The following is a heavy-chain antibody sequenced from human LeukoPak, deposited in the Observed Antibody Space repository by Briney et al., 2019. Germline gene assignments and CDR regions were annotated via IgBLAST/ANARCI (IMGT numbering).Heavy chain of an antibody. D-gene: IGHD1-26*01. CDR1: GGSISSYY. CDR2: IYYSGST. CDR3: ARDRVVGAPGAFDI. V-gene: IGHV4-59*01. J-gene: IGHJ3*02. Sequence: PSETLSLTCTVSGGSISSYYWSWIRQPPGKGLEWIGYIYYSGSTNYNPSLKSRVTISVDTSKNRFSLKLSSVTAADTAVYYCARDRVVGAPGAFDIWGQGTMVTVSS.